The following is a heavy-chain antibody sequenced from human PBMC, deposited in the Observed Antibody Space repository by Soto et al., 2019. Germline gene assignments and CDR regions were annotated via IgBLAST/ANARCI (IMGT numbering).Heavy chain of an antibody. Sequence: VGSLRLSCAASGFTFSSCSMNWVLQAPGKGLEWVSYISSSSSTIHYADSVKGRFTISRDNAKNSLYLQMHSLRDGDTAVYYCARVKVVTATDFWGQGTLVTVSS. J-gene: IGHJ4*02. CDR3: ARVKVVTATDF. V-gene: IGHV3-48*02. CDR1: GFTFSSCS. CDR2: ISSSSSTI. D-gene: IGHD2-21*02.